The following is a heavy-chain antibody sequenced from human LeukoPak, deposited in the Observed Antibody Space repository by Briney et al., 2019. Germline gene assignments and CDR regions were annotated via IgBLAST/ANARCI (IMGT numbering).Heavy chain of an antibody. CDR1: GFTFSSYA. J-gene: IGHJ4*02. D-gene: IGHD2-2*01. Sequence: PGGSLRLSCAASGFTFSSYAMSWVRQAPGKGLEWVSAISGSGGSTYYADSVKGRFTISRDNSKNTLYLQMNSLRAEDTAVYYCAKGRGDIVVVPAAIFDYWGQGTLVTVSS. CDR2: ISGSGGST. CDR3: AKGRGDIVVVPAAIFDY. V-gene: IGHV3-23*01.